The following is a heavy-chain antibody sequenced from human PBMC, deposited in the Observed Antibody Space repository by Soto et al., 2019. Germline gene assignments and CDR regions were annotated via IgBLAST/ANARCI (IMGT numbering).Heavy chain of an antibody. CDR2: INPSGGST. J-gene: IGHJ5*02. CDR1: GYTFTSYY. CDR3: ARGEGSITMVRDHDWFDP. Sequence: ASVKVSCKASGYTFTSYYMHWVRQAPGQGLEWMGIINPSGGSTSYAQKFQGRVTMTRDTSTSTVYMELSSLRSEDTAVYYCARGEGSITMVRDHDWFDPWGQGTLVTVSS. D-gene: IGHD3-10*01. V-gene: IGHV1-46*01.